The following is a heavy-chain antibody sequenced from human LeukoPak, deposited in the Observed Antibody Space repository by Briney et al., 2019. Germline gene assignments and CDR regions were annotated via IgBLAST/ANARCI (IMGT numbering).Heavy chain of an antibody. D-gene: IGHD2-2*01. CDR1: GFTFSSDA. V-gene: IGHV3-23*01. CDR2: ISGSGDGT. J-gene: IGHJ6*03. CDR3: AKDEKRIVVVPALMDV. Sequence: GGSLRLSCTSSGFTFSSDAMTWVRQAPGKGLEWVSSISGSGDGTYYADSVKGRFTISRDNSKNTLYLQMNNLRAEDTAVYYCAKDEKRIVVVPALMDVWGRGTTVTVSS.